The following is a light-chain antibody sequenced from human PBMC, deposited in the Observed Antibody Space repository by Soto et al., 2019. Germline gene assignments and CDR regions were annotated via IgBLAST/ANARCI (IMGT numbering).Light chain of an antibody. J-gene: IGLJ1*01. CDR3: QVWDRSSDLFYV. Sequence: SYELTQPPSVSVAPGQTARITCGGHNIGSKSVHWYQQKPGQAPVLVVYDDSDQPSGLPERFSGSNSGNTDTLTIRRAEAGDEAEYYCQVWDRSSDLFYVFRTGTTVTVL. CDR2: DDS. CDR1: NIGSKS. V-gene: IGLV3-21*02.